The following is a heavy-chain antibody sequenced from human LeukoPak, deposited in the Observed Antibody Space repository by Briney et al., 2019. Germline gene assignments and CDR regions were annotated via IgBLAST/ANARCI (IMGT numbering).Heavy chain of an antibody. CDR1: GGSISSSSYY. CDR3: ARVMVRGVSFFDY. J-gene: IGHJ4*02. CDR2: MYYSGSS. D-gene: IGHD3-10*01. Sequence: SETLSLACTVSGGSISSSSYYWGWIRQSPGKGLEWIGSMYYSGSSYYNPSLKSRVTIFVDTSKNQFSLQLSSVTATDTAVYYCARVMVRGVSFFDYWGQGTLVTVSS. V-gene: IGHV4-39*01.